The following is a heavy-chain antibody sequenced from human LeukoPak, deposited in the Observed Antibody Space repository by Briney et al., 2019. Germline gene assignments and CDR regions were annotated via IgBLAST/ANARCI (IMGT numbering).Heavy chain of an antibody. CDR3: ARGRGYSWLNWFDP. CDR2: MNPNSGNT. J-gene: IGHJ5*02. Sequence: ASVKVSCKASGYTFTSYGISWVRQAPGQGLEWMGWMNPNSGNTGYAQKFQGRVTMTRNTSISTAYMELSSLRSEDTAVYYCARGRGYSWLNWFDPWGQGTLVTVSS. V-gene: IGHV1-8*02. CDR1: GYTFTSYG. D-gene: IGHD5-12*01.